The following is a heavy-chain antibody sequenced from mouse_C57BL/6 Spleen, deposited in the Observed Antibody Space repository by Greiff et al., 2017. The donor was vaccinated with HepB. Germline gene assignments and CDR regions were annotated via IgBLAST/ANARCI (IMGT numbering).Heavy chain of an antibody. J-gene: IGHJ3*01. CDR2: IDPSDSYT. CDR3: ARGDVWFAY. Sequence: QVQLKQSGAELVMPGASVKLSCKASGYTFTSYWMHWVKQRPGQGLEWIGEIDPSDSYTNYNQKFKGKSTLTVDKSSSTAYMQLSSLTSEDSAVYYCARGDVWFAYWGQGTLVTVSA. V-gene: IGHV1-69*01. CDR1: GYTFTSYW. D-gene: IGHD3-3*01.